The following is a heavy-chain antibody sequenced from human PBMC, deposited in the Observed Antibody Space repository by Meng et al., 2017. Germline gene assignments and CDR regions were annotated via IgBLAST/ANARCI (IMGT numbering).Heavy chain of an antibody. V-gene: IGHV4-59*01. CDR1: GGSISGYY. D-gene: IGHD2-15*01. CDR3: AREGYCSLGTCYRGETDP. CDR2: IYYSGNT. J-gene: IGHJ5*02. Sequence: GSLRLSCTVSGGSISGYYWSWIRQPPGKGLEWIGYIYYSGNTNYNPSLKSRVTISADTSKNQVSLKLSSVTAADTAVYYCAREGYCSLGTCYRGETDPWGQGTLVTVSS.